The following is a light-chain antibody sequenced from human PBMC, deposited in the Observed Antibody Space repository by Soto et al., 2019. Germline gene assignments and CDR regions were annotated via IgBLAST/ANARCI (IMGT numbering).Light chain of an antibody. CDR2: DAS. Sequence: EIVLTQSPGTLSLSPGERATLSCRASQSVSSHLAWYQQKLGQAPRLLIYDASNRATGIPARFSGSGSGTDFTLTISSLEPEDFAVYHCVQRTTWPWTCGQGSKVEIK. CDR3: VQRTTWPWT. J-gene: IGKJ1*01. CDR1: QSVSSH. V-gene: IGKV3-11*01.